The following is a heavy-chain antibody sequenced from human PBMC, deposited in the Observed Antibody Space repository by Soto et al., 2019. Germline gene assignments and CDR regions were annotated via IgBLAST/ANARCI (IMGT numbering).Heavy chain of an antibody. D-gene: IGHD7-27*01. CDR2: IWYDGSNK. V-gene: IGHV3-33*01. Sequence: QVQLVESGGGVVQPGRSLRLSCAASGFTFNSYGMHWVRQAPGKGLEWVAVIWYDGSNKYYGDSVKGRFTISRDNSKNTLYLQMNGWRAEDTAVYYLARDRPNSGFDYWGQGTLVTVSS. CDR3: ARDRPNSGFDY. CDR1: GFTFNSYG. J-gene: IGHJ4*02.